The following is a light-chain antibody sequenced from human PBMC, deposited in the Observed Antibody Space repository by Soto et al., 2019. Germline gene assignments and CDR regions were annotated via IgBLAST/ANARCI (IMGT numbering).Light chain of an antibody. CDR1: QSVSNN. CDR3: QQDNNWPPYT. V-gene: IGKV3-15*01. CDR2: GAS. Sequence: EIVMTQSPATLSVSPGERATLSCRASQSVSNNLAWYQQKPGQAPRLLLYGASTRATGIPSRFSGSGSGTEFTLTISSLQSEDFAVYYCQQDNNWPPYTFGQGTKLEIK. J-gene: IGKJ2*01.